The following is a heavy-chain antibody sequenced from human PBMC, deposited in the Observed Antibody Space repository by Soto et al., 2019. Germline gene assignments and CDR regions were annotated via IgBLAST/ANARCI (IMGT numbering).Heavy chain of an antibody. V-gene: IGHV3-33*01. Sequence: QVQLVESGGGVVQPGRSLRLSCAASGFTFSSYGMHWVRQAPGKGLEWVAVIWYDGSNKYYADSVKGRFTISRDNSKNKLYLQMNSLRAEDTAVYYCARDHCTNGVCYTPSLDYWGQGTLVTVSS. CDR3: ARDHCTNGVCYTPSLDY. CDR2: IWYDGSNK. CDR1: GFTFSSYG. J-gene: IGHJ4*02. D-gene: IGHD2-8*01.